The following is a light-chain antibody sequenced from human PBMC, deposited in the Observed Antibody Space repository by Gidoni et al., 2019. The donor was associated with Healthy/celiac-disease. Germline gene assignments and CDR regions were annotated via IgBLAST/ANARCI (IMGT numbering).Light chain of an antibody. Sequence: DLQMTHSPSTLSASVGDRDNITCRARQSISSWLAWYQQKPGKAPKLLIYKASSLESGVPSRFSGSGSGTEFTLTISSLQPDDFAIYYCQQYNSYSRTFGQGTKVEIK. CDR3: QQYNSYSRT. CDR1: QSISSW. J-gene: IGKJ1*01. V-gene: IGKV1-5*03. CDR2: KAS.